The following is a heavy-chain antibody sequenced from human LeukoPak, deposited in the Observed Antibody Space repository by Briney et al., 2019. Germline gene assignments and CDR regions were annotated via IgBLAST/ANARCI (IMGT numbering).Heavy chain of an antibody. J-gene: IGHJ4*01. Sequence: GGPLRLSCAASGFIFSTYNMNWVRQAPGKGLEWVSYISSSGSIMYYAESVKGRFTVSRDNAKNSLYLQMNSLRDDDTAVYYCAVLIVAVGPFDSWGQGTLVTVSS. CDR1: GFIFSTYN. CDR3: AVLIVAVGPFDS. V-gene: IGHV3-48*02. CDR2: ISSSGSIM. D-gene: IGHD6-13*01.